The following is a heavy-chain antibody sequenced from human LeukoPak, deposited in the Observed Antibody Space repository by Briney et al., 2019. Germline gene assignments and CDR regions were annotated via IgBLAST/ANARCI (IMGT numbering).Heavy chain of an antibody. CDR3: VRDLTGCSGD. CDR2: INPKSGDT. Sequence: GASAKVSCKASGYTFTDYYMHWVRQAPGQTFEWLAWINPKSGDTHYTQKFQGRVTVTTDTSITSVYMELSGLQSDDTAVYYCVRDLTGCSGDWGQGTLVTVSS. J-gene: IGHJ4*02. D-gene: IGHD6-19*01. V-gene: IGHV1-2*02. CDR1: GYTFTDYY.